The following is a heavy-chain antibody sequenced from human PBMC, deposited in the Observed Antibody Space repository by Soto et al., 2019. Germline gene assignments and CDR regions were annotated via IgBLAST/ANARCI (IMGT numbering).Heavy chain of an antibody. CDR1: GFTFSSYA. V-gene: IGHV3-23*01. CDR3: AKDPHSSSWLNHLDY. CDR2: ISGSGGST. Sequence: AVGSLRLSCAASGFTFSSYAMSWVRQAPGKGLEWVSAISGSGGSTYYADSVKGRFTISRDNSKNTLYLQMISLRAEDTAVYYCAKDPHSSSWLNHLDYWGQGTLVTVSS. J-gene: IGHJ4*02. D-gene: IGHD6-13*01.